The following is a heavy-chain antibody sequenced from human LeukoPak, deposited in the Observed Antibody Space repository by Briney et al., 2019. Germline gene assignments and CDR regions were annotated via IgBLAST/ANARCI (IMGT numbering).Heavy chain of an antibody. CDR2: ISAYNGNT. CDR3: ARGLDGYNSGRYFDY. D-gene: IGHD5-24*01. J-gene: IGHJ4*02. CDR1: GYTFTSYG. Sequence: GASVKVSCKASGYTFTSYGISWVRQAPGQGLEWMGWISAYNGNTNYAQKLQGRVTMTTDTSTSTAYMELRSLRSDDTAVYYCARGLDGYNSGRYFDYWGQGTLVTVSS. V-gene: IGHV1-18*01.